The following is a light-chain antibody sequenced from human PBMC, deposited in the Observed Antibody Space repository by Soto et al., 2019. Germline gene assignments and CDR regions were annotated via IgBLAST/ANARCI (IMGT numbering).Light chain of an antibody. CDR2: DAS. Sequence: EIVLTQSPATLSLSPGERATLSCRASQSVSSYLAWYQRKPGQAPRPLIYDASNRATGIPARFSGSGSGTDFTLTISSLEPEDFAVYYCQQRSNWSYTFGQGTKVDIK. V-gene: IGKV3-11*01. CDR3: QQRSNWSYT. CDR1: QSVSSY. J-gene: IGKJ2*01.